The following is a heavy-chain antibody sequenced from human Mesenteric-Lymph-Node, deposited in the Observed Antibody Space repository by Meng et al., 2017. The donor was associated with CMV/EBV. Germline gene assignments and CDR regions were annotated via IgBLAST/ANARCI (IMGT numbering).Heavy chain of an antibody. V-gene: IGHV3-30-3*01. CDR2: ISYDGSNK. Sequence: WVRQPPGKGLEWVAVISYDGSNKYYADSVKGRFTISRDNSKNTLYLQMNSLRAEDTAVYYCARVVGCSGGSCLGTYNWFDPWGQGTLVTVSS. CDR3: ARVVGCSGGSCLGTYNWFDP. D-gene: IGHD2-15*01. J-gene: IGHJ5*02.